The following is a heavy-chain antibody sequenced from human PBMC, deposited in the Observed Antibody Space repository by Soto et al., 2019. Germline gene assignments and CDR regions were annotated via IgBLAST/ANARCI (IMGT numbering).Heavy chain of an antibody. CDR2: MNPNSGNT. V-gene: IGHV1-8*01. CDR3: ARGKGRGRYCSGGSCYSPLYYFDY. Sequence: ASVKVSCKASGYTFTSYDINWVRQATGQGLEWMGWMNPNSGNTGYAQKFQGRVTMTRNTSISTAYMELSSLRAEDTAVYYCARGKGRGRYCSGGSCYSPLYYFDYWGQGTLVTVSS. CDR1: GYTFTSYD. J-gene: IGHJ4*02. D-gene: IGHD2-15*01.